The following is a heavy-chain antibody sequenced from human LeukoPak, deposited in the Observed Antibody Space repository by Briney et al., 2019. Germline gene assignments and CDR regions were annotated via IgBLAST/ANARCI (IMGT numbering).Heavy chain of an antibody. CDR1: GYTFTSYA. V-gene: IGHV1-3*01. D-gene: IGHD6-13*01. J-gene: IGHJ5*02. CDR3: ARDEGSSWFGYNWFDP. Sequence: ASVKVSCKASGYTFTSYAMHWVRQAPGQRLEWMGWINAGNGNTKYSQKFQGRVTITRDTSASTAYMELSSLRSEDTAVYYCARDEGSSWFGYNWFDPWGQGTLVTVSS. CDR2: INAGNGNT.